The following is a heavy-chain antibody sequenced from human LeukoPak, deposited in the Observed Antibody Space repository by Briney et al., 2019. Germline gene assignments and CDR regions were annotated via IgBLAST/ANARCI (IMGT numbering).Heavy chain of an antibody. J-gene: IGHJ4*02. CDR3: ARDPPYYDSSGYYYDY. CDR2: ISSSSSYI. D-gene: IGHD3-22*01. V-gene: IGHV3-21*01. CDR1: GFTFSSYS. Sequence: GGSLRLSCAASGFTFSSYSMNWVRQAPGKGLEWVSSISSSSSYIYYADSVKGRFTISRDNAKNSLYLQMNSLRAEDTAVYYCARDPPYYDSSGYYYDYWGQGTLVTVSS.